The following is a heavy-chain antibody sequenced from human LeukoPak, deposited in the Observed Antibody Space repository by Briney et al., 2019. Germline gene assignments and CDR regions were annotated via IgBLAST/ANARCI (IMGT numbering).Heavy chain of an antibody. CDR1: GYTFTSYD. V-gene: IGHV1-8*01. J-gene: IGHJ6*02. CDR2: MNPNSGNT. CDR3: AREFDYYYGMDV. D-gene: IGHD3-10*01. Sequence: GASVKVSCTASGYTFTSYDINWVRPATGQGLEWMGWMNPNSGNTGYAQKFQGRVTMTRNTSISTAYMELSSLRSEDTAVYYCAREFDYYYGMDVWGQGTTVTVSS.